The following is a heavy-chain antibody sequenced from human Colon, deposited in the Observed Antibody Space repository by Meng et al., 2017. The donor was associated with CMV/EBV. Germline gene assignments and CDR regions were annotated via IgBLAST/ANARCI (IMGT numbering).Heavy chain of an antibody. CDR2: IRTNTFGGVT. CDR1: GFTFGDYA. J-gene: IGHJ4*02. CDR3: ARGGWASPDY. D-gene: IGHD3-10*01. V-gene: IGHV3-49*04. Sequence: GESLKISCITSGFTFGDYAMSWVRQAPGKGMEWLGFIRTNTFGGVTDYAASVEGRFTVSRDNAKNSLYLQMISLRVEDTALYYCARGGWASPDYWGQGTLVTVSS.